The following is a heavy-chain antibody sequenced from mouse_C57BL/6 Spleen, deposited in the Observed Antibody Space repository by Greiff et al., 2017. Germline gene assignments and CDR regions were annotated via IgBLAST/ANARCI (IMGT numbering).Heavy chain of an antibody. J-gene: IGHJ2*01. V-gene: IGHV5-6*01. CDR2: ISSGGSYT. CDR1: GFTFSSYG. CDR3: ARQNTNYFDY. Sequence: EVKLLESGGDLVKPGGSLKLSCAASGFTFSSYGMSWVRQTPDKRLEWVATISSGGSYTYYPDSVKGRLTISRDNAKNTLYLQMSSLKSEDTAMYYCARQNTNYFDYWGQGTTLTVSS. D-gene: IGHD5-1-1*01.